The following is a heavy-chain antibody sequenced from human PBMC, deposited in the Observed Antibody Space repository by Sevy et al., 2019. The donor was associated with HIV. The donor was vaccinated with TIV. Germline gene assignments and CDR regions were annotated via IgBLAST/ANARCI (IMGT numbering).Heavy chain of an antibody. CDR3: AKDFGPYGDYEDFQH. Sequence: GGSLRLSCAASGFMFSSYGMHWVRQAPGKGLEWVTVISYDGSNKYYADSVKGRFTVSRDNSKNTLYLQMNSLRAEDTAVYYCAKDFGPYGDYEDFQHWGQGTLVTVSS. D-gene: IGHD4-17*01. CDR1: GFMFSSYG. J-gene: IGHJ1*01. CDR2: ISYDGSNK. V-gene: IGHV3-30*18.